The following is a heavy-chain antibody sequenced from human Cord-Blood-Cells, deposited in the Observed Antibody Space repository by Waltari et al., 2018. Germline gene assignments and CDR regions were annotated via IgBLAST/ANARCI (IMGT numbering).Heavy chain of an antibody. D-gene: IGHD2-15*01. V-gene: IGHV4-34*01. CDR2: INHSGST. CDR3: ARVRYSGYYYYGMDG. CDR1: GGSFSGYY. Sequence: QVQLQQWGAGLLKPSETLSLTCAVYGGSFSGYYWSWIRQPPGKGLEWIGEINHSGSTNYNPSLKSRVTISVDTSKNQFALKLSSVTAADTAVYYCARVRYSGYYYYGMDGWGQGP. J-gene: IGHJ6*02.